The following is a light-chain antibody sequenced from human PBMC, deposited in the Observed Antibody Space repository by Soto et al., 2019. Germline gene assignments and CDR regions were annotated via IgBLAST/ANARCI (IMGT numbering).Light chain of an antibody. Sequence: QSALTQPPSVSGSPGQSVTIFCAGTSSDVGGYNRVSWYQQPPGTAPKLVISEVSNRPSGVPDRFSGSKSANTASLTISGLQAEDEADYYCSSYTGSSTWVFGTGTKLTVL. CDR2: EVS. CDR3: SSYTGSSTWV. CDR1: SSDVGGYNR. J-gene: IGLJ1*01. V-gene: IGLV2-18*02.